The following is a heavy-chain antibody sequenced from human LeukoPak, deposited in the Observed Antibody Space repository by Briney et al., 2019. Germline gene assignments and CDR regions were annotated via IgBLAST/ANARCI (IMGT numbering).Heavy chain of an antibody. CDR2: INHSGST. Sequence: SETLSLTCAVYGGSFSGYYWSWIRQPPGKGLEWIGEINHSGSTNYNPSLKSRVTISVDTSKNQFSLKLSSVTAADTAVYYCARRYYYYGMDVWGQGTTVTVSS. CDR1: GGSFSGYY. D-gene: IGHD1-14*01. CDR3: ARRYYYYGMDV. J-gene: IGHJ6*02. V-gene: IGHV4-34*01.